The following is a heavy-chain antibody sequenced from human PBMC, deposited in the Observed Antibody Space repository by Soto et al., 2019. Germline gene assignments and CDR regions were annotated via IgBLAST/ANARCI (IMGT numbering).Heavy chain of an antibody. CDR2: ISAYNGNT. D-gene: IGHD6-19*01. CDR3: ERERSVAGRGYFDY. Sequence: ASVKVSCKASGYTFTSYGISWVRQAPGQGPEWMGWISAYNGNTNYAQKLQGRVTMTTDTSTSKAYMELRSLRSDDTAVYYCERERSVAGRGYFDYWGQGTPVTVSS. CDR1: GYTFTSYG. V-gene: IGHV1-18*01. J-gene: IGHJ4*02.